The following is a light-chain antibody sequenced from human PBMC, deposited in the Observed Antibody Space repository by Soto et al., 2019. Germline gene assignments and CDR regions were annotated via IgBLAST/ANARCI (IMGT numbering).Light chain of an antibody. CDR2: DAS. CDR3: QQRSNWPPLT. CDR1: QGVSSY. J-gene: IGKJ4*01. Sequence: EIVLTQSPATLSLSPGERATLSCRARQGVSSYLAWYQQKPGQAPRLLIYDASNRATGIPARFSGSASGTDFTLTISSLEPEDFAVYYCQQRSNWPPLTFGGGTKVDI. V-gene: IGKV3-11*01.